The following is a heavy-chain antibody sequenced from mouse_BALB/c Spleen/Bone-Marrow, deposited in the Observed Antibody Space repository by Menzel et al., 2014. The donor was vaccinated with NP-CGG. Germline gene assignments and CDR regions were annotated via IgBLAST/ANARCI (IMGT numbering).Heavy chain of an antibody. Sequence: QVQLQQPGAEVVRPGVSVKISCKGSGYTFTDYAMHWVKQSHAKSLEWIGVISTYYGDVNYSQKFKGKATMTVDKSSSTAYTELTRLTSEDSAIYYCARLTQGFYYFDYWGQGTTLTVSS. D-gene: IGHD3-1*01. V-gene: IGHV1S137*01. CDR3: ARLTQGFYYFDY. CDR2: ISTYYGDV. J-gene: IGHJ2*01. CDR1: GYTFTDYA.